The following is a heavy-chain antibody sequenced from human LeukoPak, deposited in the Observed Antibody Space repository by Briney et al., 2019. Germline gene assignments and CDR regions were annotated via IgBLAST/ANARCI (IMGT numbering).Heavy chain of an antibody. Sequence: PGGSLRLSCAASGFTFSRYSMAWVRQAPGRGLDWVSTIGGRGGPRTFYADSVKGRFTISRDNSKDTVCLQMDTLGAEDTAVYFCAKEGLLGGYYFDLWGQGTPVTVSS. CDR1: GFTFSRYS. J-gene: IGHJ4*02. CDR2: IGGRGGPRT. CDR3: AKEGLLGGYYFDL. D-gene: IGHD2-8*02. V-gene: IGHV3-23*01.